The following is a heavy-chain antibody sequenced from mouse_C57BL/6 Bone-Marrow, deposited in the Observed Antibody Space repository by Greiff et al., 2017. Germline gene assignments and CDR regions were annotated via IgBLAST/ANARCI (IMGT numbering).Heavy chain of an antibody. CDR1: GYTFTSYW. CDR3: ASEGLLPYFDY. V-gene: IGHV1-69*01. CDR2: IDPSDSYT. J-gene: IGHJ2*01. D-gene: IGHD2-3*01. Sequence: VKLQQPGAELVMPGASVKLSCKASGYTFTSYWMHWVKQRPGQGLEWIGEIDPSDSYTNYNQKFKGKSTLTVDKSSSTAYMQLSSLTSEDSAVYYGASEGLLPYFDYWGQGTTLTVSS.